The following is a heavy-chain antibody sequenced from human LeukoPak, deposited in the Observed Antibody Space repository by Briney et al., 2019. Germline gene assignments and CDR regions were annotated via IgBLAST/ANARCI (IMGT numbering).Heavy chain of an antibody. D-gene: IGHD7-27*01. CDR2: ISWNSGSI. Sequence: GGSLRLSCAASGFTFDDYAMHWVRQAPGKGLEWVSGISWNSGSIGYADSVKGRFTISRDNAKNSLYLQMNSLRVEDTALYYCAKENWAGGWFDPWGQGTLVTVSS. V-gene: IGHV3-9*01. CDR1: GFTFDDYA. J-gene: IGHJ5*02. CDR3: AKENWAGGWFDP.